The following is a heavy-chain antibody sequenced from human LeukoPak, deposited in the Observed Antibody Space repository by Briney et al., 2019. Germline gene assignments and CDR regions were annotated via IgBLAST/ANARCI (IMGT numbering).Heavy chain of an antibody. D-gene: IGHD1-26*01. J-gene: IGHJ4*02. Sequence: GGTLRLSCAASGFTFSSCGMSWVRQAPGKGLEWVSAISGSGGSTYYADSVKGRFTISRDNSKNTLYLQMNSLRAEDTAVYYCAKDSSGSYGVGYFDYWGQGTLVTVSS. CDR2: ISGSGGST. CDR1: GFTFSSCG. CDR3: AKDSSGSYGVGYFDY. V-gene: IGHV3-23*01.